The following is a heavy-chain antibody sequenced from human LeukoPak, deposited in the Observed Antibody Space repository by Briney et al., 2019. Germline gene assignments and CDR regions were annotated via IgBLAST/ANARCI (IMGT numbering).Heavy chain of an antibody. CDR1: GFTFSSYS. V-gene: IGHV3-21*01. Sequence: GGSLRLSCAASGFTFSSYSMNWVRQAPGKGLEWVSSITRSSDYIYYADSLKGRFTISRDNAKNSLYLQMNSLRAEDTAVYYCAKDRGFDYWGQGTLVTVSS. CDR3: AKDRGFDY. D-gene: IGHD3-10*01. J-gene: IGHJ4*02. CDR2: ITRSSDYI.